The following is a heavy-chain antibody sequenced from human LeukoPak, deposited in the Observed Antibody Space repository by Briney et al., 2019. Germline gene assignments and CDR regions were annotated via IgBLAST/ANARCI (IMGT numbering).Heavy chain of an antibody. D-gene: IGHD1-1*01. CDR3: ARGYSSTMRTTGNDY. V-gene: IGHV1-8*01. CDR2: MNPNSGNT. Sequence: ASVKVSCKGSGYTFTSQDINWVRQATGQGLEWMGWMNPNSGNTGYAQKFQGRVIMTRDTSINTAYMELYSLRSDDTAVYYFARGYSSTMRTTGNDYWGQGTLVTVSS. CDR1: GYTFTSQD. J-gene: IGHJ4*02.